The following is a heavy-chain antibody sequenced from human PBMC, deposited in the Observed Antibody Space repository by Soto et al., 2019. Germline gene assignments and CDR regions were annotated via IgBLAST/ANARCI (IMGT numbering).Heavy chain of an antibody. J-gene: IGHJ6*02. D-gene: IGHD2-15*01. CDR2: ISGSGGST. CDR3: AKDIVVVVAATLGYYYGMDV. CDR1: GFTFSSYA. V-gene: IGHV3-23*01. Sequence: GGSLRLSCAASGFTFSSYAMSWVRQAPGKGLEWVSAISGSGGSTYYADSVKGRFTISRDNSKNTLYLQMNSLRAEDTAVYYCAKDIVVVVAATLGYYYGMDVWGQGTTVTVSS.